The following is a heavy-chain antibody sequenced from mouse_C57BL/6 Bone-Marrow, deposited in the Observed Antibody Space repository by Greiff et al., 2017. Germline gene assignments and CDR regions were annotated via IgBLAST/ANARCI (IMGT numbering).Heavy chain of an antibody. D-gene: IGHD1-1*02. CDR2: IPPTSGST. Sequence: QVQLQQPGAELVKPGASVKLSCKASGYTFTSYWMHWVKQRPGQGLEWIGMIPPTSGSTNYNEKFKSQATLTVDKSSSPAYMQLSSLTSEVYSFYYCAKSGVRLCDYWGQGTTLTVSS. J-gene: IGHJ2*01. V-gene: IGHV1-64*01. CDR3: AKSGVRLCDY. CDR1: GYTFTSYW.